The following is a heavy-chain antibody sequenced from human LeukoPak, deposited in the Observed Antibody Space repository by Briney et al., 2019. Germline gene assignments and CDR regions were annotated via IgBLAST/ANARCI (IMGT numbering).Heavy chain of an antibody. D-gene: IGHD3-22*01. CDR3: AKETYYYDSSDYFDY. CDR1: GFTFSSYG. J-gene: IGHJ4*02. V-gene: IGHV3-23*01. CDR2: ISGSGGST. Sequence: GGSLRLSCAASGFTFSSYGMSWVRQAPGKGLEWVSAISGSGGSTYYADSVKGRFTISRDNSKNTLYLQMNSLRAEDTAVYYCAKETYYYDSSDYFDYWGQGTLVTVSS.